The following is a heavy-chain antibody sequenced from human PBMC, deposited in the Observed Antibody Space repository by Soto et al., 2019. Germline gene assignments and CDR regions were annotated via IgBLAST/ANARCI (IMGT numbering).Heavy chain of an antibody. CDR3: ASPLNTQDPYYGMDV. Sequence: ASVKVSCKACGCTFSSYAISWVRQARGQGLEWMGGIIPIFGTANYAQKFQGRVTITADESTSTAYMELSSLRSEDTAVYYCASPLNTQDPYYGMDVWGQGTTVTVSS. CDR2: IIPIFGTA. J-gene: IGHJ6*02. CDR1: GCTFSSYA. V-gene: IGHV1-69*13.